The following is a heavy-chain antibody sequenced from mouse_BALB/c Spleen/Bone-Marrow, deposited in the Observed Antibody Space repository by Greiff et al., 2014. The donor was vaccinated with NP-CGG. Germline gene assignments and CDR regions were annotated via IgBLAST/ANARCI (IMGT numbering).Heavy chain of an antibody. V-gene: IGHV1-63*02. CDR1: GYTFTNYW. Sequence: VQLQQSGAELVRPGTSVKMSCKAAGYTFTNYWIGWVKQRPGHGLEWIGGIYPGGGYTNYNEKFRGKATLTADTSSSTAYMQLGSLTSEDSAIYYCARTRDGSSSYYAMDYWGQGTSVTVSS. CDR2: IYPGGGYT. CDR3: ARTRDGSSSYYAMDY. D-gene: IGHD1-1*01. J-gene: IGHJ4*01.